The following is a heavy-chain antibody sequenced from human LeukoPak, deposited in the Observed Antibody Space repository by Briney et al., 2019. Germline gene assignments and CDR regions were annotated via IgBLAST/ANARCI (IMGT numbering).Heavy chain of an antibody. CDR3: ARSEPYYGSGSYYDY. V-gene: IGHV1-24*01. CDR1: GYTLTELS. J-gene: IGHJ4*02. D-gene: IGHD3-10*01. Sequence: ASVKVSCKVSGYTLTELSMHWVRQAPGKGLEWMGGFDPEDGETIYAQKFQGRVTMTTDTSTSTAYMELRSLRSDDTAVYYCARSEPYYGSGSYYDYWGQGTLVTVSS. CDR2: FDPEDGET.